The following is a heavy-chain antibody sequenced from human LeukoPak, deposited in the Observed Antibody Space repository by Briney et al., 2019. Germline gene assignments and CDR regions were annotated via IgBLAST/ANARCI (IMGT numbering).Heavy chain of an antibody. CDR1: GGSISSYD. Sequence: SETMSLTCTVSGGSISSYDWSWIRRPPGKGLEWIGYIYYSGSTNYNPSLKSRVTISVDTSKNQFSLKLSSVTAADTAVYYCARVSSSWSDAFDIWGQGTMVTVSS. CDR2: IYYSGST. D-gene: IGHD6-13*01. J-gene: IGHJ3*02. V-gene: IGHV4-59*01. CDR3: ARVSSSWSDAFDI.